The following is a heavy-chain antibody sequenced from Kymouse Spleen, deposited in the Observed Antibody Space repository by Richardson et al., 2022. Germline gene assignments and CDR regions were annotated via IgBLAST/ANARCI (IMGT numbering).Heavy chain of an antibody. J-gene: IGHJ4*02. D-gene: IGHD3-10*01. Sequence: QLQLQESGPGLVKPSETLSLTCTVSGGSISSSSYYWGWIRQPPGKGLEWIGSIYYSGSTYYNPSLKSRVTISVDTSKNQFSLKLSSVTAADTAVYYCARSLLLWFGELYFDYWGQGTLVTVSS. CDR1: GGSISSSSYY. CDR2: IYYSGST. V-gene: IGHV4-39*01. CDR3: ARSLLLWFGELYFDY.